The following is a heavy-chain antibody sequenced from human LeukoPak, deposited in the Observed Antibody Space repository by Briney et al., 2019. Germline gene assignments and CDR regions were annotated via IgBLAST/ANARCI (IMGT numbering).Heavy chain of an antibody. CDR2: ISSTSSDI. D-gene: IGHD5-12*01. CDR3: AKGLFSGYDKYLDS. J-gene: IGHJ4*02. V-gene: IGHV3-21*04. CDR1: GFAFETYT. Sequence: PGGSLRLSCVASGFAFETYTMNWVRQAPGKGLEWVSFISSTSSDINYADSVGDRFTISRDNAKNSLFLQMDSLRVEDTAVYYCAKGLFSGYDKYLDSWGQGTLVTVSS.